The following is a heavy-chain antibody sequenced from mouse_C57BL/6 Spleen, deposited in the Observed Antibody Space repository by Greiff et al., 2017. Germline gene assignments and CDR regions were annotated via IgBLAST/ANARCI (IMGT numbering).Heavy chain of an antibody. Sequence: EVQLQQSGPELVKPGASVKMSCKASGYTFTDYNMHWVKQSHGKSLEWIGYINPNNGGTSYNQKIKGKATLTVNKSSNTAYMELRRLTSGECAVYYRTSGYFDDWGQGTTLTVSS. CDR1: GYTFTDYN. CDR2: INPNNGGT. V-gene: IGHV1-22*01. J-gene: IGHJ2*01. CDR3: TSGYFDD.